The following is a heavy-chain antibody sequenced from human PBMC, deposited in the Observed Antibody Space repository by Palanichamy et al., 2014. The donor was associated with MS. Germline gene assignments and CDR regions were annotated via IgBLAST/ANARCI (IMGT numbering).Heavy chain of an antibody. CDR2: IIGSGGST. CDR3: ARYSGSYNFDY. D-gene: IGHD1-26*01. J-gene: IGHJ4*02. V-gene: IGHV3-23*01. CDR1: GFTFSNYA. Sequence: EVQLLESGGGLVQPGGSLRLSCAASGFTFSNYAMSWVRQAPGKGLEWVSVIIGSGGSTYYADSVKGRFTISRDNSKNTVYLQMYSLKTEDTAIYFCARYSGSYNFDYWGQGTLVTVSS.